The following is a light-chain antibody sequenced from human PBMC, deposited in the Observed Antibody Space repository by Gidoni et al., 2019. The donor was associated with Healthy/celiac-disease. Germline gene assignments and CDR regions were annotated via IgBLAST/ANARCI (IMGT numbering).Light chain of an antibody. CDR3: QQSYSTLYT. CDR1: QSISSY. J-gene: IGKJ2*01. Sequence: DIQMTQSPSSLSASVGDRVTITCRASQSISSYLNWYQRKPGKAPKLLIYAASSLQSRVPSRFSGSGSGTDFTLTISSRQPEDFATYYCQQSYSTLYTFGQGTKLEIK. CDR2: AAS. V-gene: IGKV1-39*01.